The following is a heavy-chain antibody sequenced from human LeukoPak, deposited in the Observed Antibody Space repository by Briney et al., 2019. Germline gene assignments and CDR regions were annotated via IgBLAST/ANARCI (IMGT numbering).Heavy chain of an antibody. CDR2: IYSGGNT. V-gene: IGHV3-53*01. D-gene: IGHD2-15*01. J-gene: IGHJ5*02. Sequence: GGSLRLSCAASGFTVGSNYMSWVRQAPGMGLEWVSIIYSGGNTYYADSVEDRFTISRDNSKNTPYLQMNNLRVEDTAVYYCARGYCSGGSCYFVWFDTWGQGTLVTVSS. CDR3: ARGYCSGGSCYFVWFDT. CDR1: GFTVGSNY.